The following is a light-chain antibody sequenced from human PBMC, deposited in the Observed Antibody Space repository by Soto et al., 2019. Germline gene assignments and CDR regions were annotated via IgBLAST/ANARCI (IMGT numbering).Light chain of an antibody. CDR1: QSVTTN. J-gene: IGKJ4*01. V-gene: IGKV3-15*01. CDR2: DIS. Sequence: EIVMTQSPGTLSVSPGERVTLSCRASQSVTTNLAWYQQKPGQTPRLLIYDISARASGIPGRFSGSGSGTDFTLTISSLQSEDSAVYYCQQYLGWPLTFGGGTKVEI. CDR3: QQYLGWPLT.